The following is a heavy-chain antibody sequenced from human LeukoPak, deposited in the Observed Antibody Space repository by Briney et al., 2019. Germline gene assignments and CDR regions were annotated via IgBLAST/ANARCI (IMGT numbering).Heavy chain of an antibody. CDR2: IIPIFGTA. D-gene: IGHD2-15*01. V-gene: IGHV1-69*13. CDR1: GGTFSIYA. CDR3: AFGCSGGSCPLDYYYGMDV. Sequence: GASVTVSFTASGGTFSIYAISWVRQAPGQGLEWMGGIIPIFGTANYAQKFQGRVTITADESTSTAYMELSSLRSEDTAVYYCAFGCSGGSCPLDYYYGMDVWGQGTTVTVSS. J-gene: IGHJ6*02.